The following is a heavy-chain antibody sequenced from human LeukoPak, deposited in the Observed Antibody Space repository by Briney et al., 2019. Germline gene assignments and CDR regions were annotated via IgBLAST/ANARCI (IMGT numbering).Heavy chain of an antibody. V-gene: IGHV3-21*01. Sequence: GGSLRLSCAASGFAFNTYAMHWVRQAPGKGLEWVSSISSSSSYIYYADSVKGRFTISRDNAKNSLYLQMNSLRAEDTAVYYCAVGVGYFDYWGQGTLVTVSS. CDR3: AVGVGYFDY. D-gene: IGHD2-15*01. J-gene: IGHJ4*02. CDR2: ISSSSSYI. CDR1: GFAFNTYA.